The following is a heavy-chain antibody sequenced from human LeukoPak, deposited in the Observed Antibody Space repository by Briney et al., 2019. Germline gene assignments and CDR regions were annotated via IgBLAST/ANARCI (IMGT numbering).Heavy chain of an antibody. J-gene: IGHJ4*02. CDR3: AREYFNGWADY. CDR1: GFTFSSYT. Sequence: GGSLRLSCAASGFTFSSYTMHWVRQAPGKGLEWVAVLSYDETNEYYADSVKGRLTVSRDNSKNTLYLQMNSLRAEDTAVYYCAREYFNGWADYWDQGTLVTVSS. D-gene: IGHD6-19*01. V-gene: IGHV3-30*01. CDR2: LSYDETNE.